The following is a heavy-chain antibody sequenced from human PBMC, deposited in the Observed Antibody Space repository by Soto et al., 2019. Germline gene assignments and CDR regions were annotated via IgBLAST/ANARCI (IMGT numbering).Heavy chain of an antibody. V-gene: IGHV3-23*01. CDR1: GFTFSSYA. CDR2: ISGSGGSI. Sequence: VQLLESGGGLVQPGGSLRLSCAASGFTFSSYAMNWVRQAPGKGLEWVSAISGSGGSIYYADSVKGRFTISRDNSKNTLFLQMNSLRAEDTAVYYCSKTTTARIAVAPRGLFDYWGQGTLVTVSS. D-gene: IGHD6-19*01. J-gene: IGHJ4*02. CDR3: SKTTTARIAVAPRGLFDY.